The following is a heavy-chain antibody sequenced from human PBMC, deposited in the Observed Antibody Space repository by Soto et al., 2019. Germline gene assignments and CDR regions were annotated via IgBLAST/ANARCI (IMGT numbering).Heavy chain of an antibody. CDR2: LSYDGSNK. Sequence: QVQLVESGGGVVQPGRSLRLSCAASGFTFSSYGMHWVRQAPGKGLEWVAVLSYDGSNKYYADSVKGRFTISRDNSKNTLYLQMTSLRAEDTAVYYCAKDRRPNYYYGMDVWGQGTTVTVSS. CDR3: AKDRRPNYYYGMDV. CDR1: GFTFSSYG. J-gene: IGHJ6*02. V-gene: IGHV3-30*18. D-gene: IGHD6-25*01.